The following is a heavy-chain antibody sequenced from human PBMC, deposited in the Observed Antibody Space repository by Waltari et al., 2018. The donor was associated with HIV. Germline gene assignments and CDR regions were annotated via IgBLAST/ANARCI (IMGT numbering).Heavy chain of an antibody. CDR1: GYTFTSYY. V-gene: IGHV1-46*01. CDR3: ARGANYYDSSGYFDY. CDR2: NNPSGGST. Sequence: QVQLVQSGAEVKKPGASVKVSCKASGYTFTSYYMHWVRQAPGQGLEWMGINNPSGGSTSYAQKFQGRVTMTRDTSTSTVYMELSSLRSEDTAVYYCARGANYYDSSGYFDYWGQGTLVTVSS. D-gene: IGHD3-22*01. J-gene: IGHJ4*02.